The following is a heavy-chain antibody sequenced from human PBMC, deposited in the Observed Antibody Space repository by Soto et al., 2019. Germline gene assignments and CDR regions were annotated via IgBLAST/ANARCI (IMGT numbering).Heavy chain of an antibody. CDR1: GYTFTSYG. CDR3: ARDLTSCISTSCTMGWFDP. CDR2: ISAYNGNT. Sequence: ASVKVSCKASGYTFTSYGISWVRQAPGQGLEWMGWISAYNGNTNYAQKLQGRVTMTTDTSTSTAYMELRSLRSDDTAVYYCARDLTSCISTSCTMGWFDPWGQGTLVTVSS. J-gene: IGHJ5*02. D-gene: IGHD2-2*01. V-gene: IGHV1-18*01.